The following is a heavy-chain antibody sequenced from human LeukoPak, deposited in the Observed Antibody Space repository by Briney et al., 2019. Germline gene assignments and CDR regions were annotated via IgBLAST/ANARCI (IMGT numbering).Heavy chain of an antibody. CDR3: ARVRIAAAGTTYYYYGMDV. J-gene: IGHJ6*02. CDR1: GGSISSYY. Sequence: ASETLSLTCTVSGGSISSYYWSWIRQPPGKGLEWIGYIYYSGSTNYNPSLKSRVTISVDTSKNQFSLKLSSVTAADTAVYYCARVRIAAAGTTYYYYGMDVWGQGTTVTVSS. D-gene: IGHD6-13*01. V-gene: IGHV4-59*01. CDR2: IYYSGST.